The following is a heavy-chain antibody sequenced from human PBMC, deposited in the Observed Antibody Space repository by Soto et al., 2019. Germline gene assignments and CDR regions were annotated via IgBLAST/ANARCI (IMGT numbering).Heavy chain of an antibody. Sequence: GASVKVSCKASGYTFTSYAMHWVRQAPGQRLEWMGWINAGNGNTKYSQKFQGRVTITRDTSASTAYMELSSLRSEDTAVYYCARDRPTYSSGWYNWFDPWGQGTLVTVSS. CDR3: ARDRPTYSSGWYNWFDP. V-gene: IGHV1-3*01. CDR1: GYTFTSYA. CDR2: INAGNGNT. J-gene: IGHJ5*02. D-gene: IGHD6-19*01.